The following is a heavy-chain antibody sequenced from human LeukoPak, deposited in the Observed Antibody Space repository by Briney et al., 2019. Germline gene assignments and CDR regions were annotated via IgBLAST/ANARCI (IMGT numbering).Heavy chain of an antibody. J-gene: IGHJ3*02. D-gene: IGHD2-15*01. CDR1: GITFSSYA. Sequence: PGGSLTLSCAASGITFSSYARHWVRQAPGKGLEWVAVISDDGRHKYYAESVEGRLTISRDNSNNMLYLQMNSLRPEDTAVCYCASARSVVAATHAFDIWGQGTMVTVSS. V-gene: IGHV3-30*04. CDR3: ASARSVVAATHAFDI. CDR2: ISDDGRHK.